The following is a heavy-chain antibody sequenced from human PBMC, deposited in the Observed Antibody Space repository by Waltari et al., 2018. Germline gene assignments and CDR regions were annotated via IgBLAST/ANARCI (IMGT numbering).Heavy chain of an antibody. Sequence: QLVQSGAEVKKPGASVKVSCKAPGYIFSNYGITWVRKAPGQGLEWMGWIYPYNGNTKYEQNFQGRVTMTTDTSTTTAYMEIRSLRSDDTAIYYCARDDVDSSNFGGFWGQGTLVTVSS. V-gene: IGHV1-18*01. CDR3: ARDDVDSSNFGGF. CDR2: IYPYNGNT. J-gene: IGHJ4*02. CDR1: GYIFSNYG. D-gene: IGHD6-13*01.